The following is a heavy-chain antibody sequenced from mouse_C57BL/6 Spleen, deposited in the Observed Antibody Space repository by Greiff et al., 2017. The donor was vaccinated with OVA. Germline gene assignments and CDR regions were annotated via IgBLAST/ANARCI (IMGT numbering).Heavy chain of an antibody. J-gene: IGHJ2*01. Sequence: LVESGAELARPGASVKLSCKASGYTFTSYGISWVKQRTGQGLEWIGEIYPRSGNTYYNEKFKGKATLTADKSSSTAYMELRSLTSEDSAVYFCARRLDYGSSYYFDYWGQGTTLTVSS. CDR1: GYTFTSYG. CDR3: ARRLDYGSSYYFDY. V-gene: IGHV1-81*01. D-gene: IGHD1-1*01. CDR2: IYPRSGNT.